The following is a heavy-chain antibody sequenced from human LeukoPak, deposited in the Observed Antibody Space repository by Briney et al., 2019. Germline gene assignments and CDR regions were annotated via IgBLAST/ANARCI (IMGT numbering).Heavy chain of an antibody. CDR1: GFTFSAYG. CDR2: ISFDGTSK. V-gene: IGHV3-30*03. Sequence: PGGSLRLSCAASGFTFSAYGIHWVRQAPGKGLERVALISFDGTSKDYTDSVRGRFTISRDNSKNTLYLQMNSLRAEDTAVYYCARSGYLDYWGQGTLVTVSS. D-gene: IGHD3-3*01. CDR3: ARSGYLDY. J-gene: IGHJ4*02.